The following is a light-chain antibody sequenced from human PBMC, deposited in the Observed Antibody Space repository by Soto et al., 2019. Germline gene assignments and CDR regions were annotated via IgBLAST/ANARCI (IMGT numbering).Light chain of an antibody. J-gene: IGKJ1*01. CDR3: QHYDSYSWT. CDR2: DAF. Sequence: DIQMTQSPSTLSASVGDRVTITCRASQSINSWMAWYQQKPGRAPKLLIYDAFSMESGVPSRFSGSRSGTEFTLTISSLQPEDFATYYCQHYDSYSWTFGQGTKVEIK. CDR1: QSINSW. V-gene: IGKV1-5*01.